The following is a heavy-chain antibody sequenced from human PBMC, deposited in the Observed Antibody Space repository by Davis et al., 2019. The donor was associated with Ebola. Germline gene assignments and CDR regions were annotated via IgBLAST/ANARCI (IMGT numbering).Heavy chain of an antibody. CDR3: ARVVQYYYDSSGYSTPYYFDY. Sequence: SETLSLTCTVSGGSISSYYWSWIRQPPAKGLERMGYIYYSGSTNYNPSLKSGVTISVDTSKNQFSLKLSSVTAADTAVYYCARVVQYYYDSSGYSTPYYFDYWGQGTLVTVSS. D-gene: IGHD3-22*01. CDR1: GGSISSYY. CDR2: IYYSGST. V-gene: IGHV4-59*01. J-gene: IGHJ4*02.